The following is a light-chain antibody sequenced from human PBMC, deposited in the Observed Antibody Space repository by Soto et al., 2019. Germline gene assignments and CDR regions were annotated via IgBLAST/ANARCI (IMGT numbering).Light chain of an antibody. Sequence: EIVLTQSPGTLSLSPGERATLSCRASQSVSSSYLAWYQQKPGQAPRLLIYGASSRATGIPDRFSGSGSGTDSSLTISTLEPEDFPVYYCQQYCSSPPWTFGQGTQVEL. J-gene: IGKJ1*01. CDR2: GAS. CDR1: QSVSSSY. V-gene: IGKV3-20*01. CDR3: QQYCSSPPWT.